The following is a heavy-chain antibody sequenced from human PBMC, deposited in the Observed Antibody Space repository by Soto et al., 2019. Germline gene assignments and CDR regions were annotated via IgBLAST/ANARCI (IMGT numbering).Heavy chain of an antibody. J-gene: IGHJ4*02. CDR3: ARVRDSSWPLSYLDS. V-gene: IGHV3-72*01. CDR2: IRNKANSYTT. CDR1: GFTFSDHY. Sequence: GVSLIFSCASSGFTFSDHYMAWVRQAPGKGLEWIGRIRNKANSYTTENAASVKGRFTISRDDSKNSLFLLMNSLKTEDTAVYYCARVRDSSWPLSYLDSWGQGALDSVSS. D-gene: IGHD6-13*01.